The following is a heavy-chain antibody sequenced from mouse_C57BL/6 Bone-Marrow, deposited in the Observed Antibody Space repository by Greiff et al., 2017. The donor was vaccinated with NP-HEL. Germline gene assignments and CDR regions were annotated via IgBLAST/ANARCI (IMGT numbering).Heavy chain of an antibody. J-gene: IGHJ3*01. D-gene: IGHD1-1*01. CDR2: FHPYNDDT. CDR3: ARASYYYGSSWFAY. V-gene: IGHV1-47*01. Sequence: VKLMESGAELVKPGASVKMSCKASGYTFTTYPIEWMKQNHGKSLEWIGNFHPYNDDTKYNEKFKGKATLTVEKSSSTVYLELSRLTSDDSAVYYCARASYYYGSSWFAYWGQGTLVTVSA. CDR1: GYTFTTYP.